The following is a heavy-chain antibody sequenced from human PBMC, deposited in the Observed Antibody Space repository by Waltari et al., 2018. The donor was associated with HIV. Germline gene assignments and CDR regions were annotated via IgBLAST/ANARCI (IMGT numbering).Heavy chain of an antibody. V-gene: IGHV1-69*01. Sequence: QVQLVQSGAEVKKPGSSVKVSCRASGDTFRTYTISWVRQAPGQGLEWMGGINHIVNTTKYAKKFQGRVTLTADESTRTTYMELTSLRSDDTAMYYCARNGDYAPAYWGQGTLVTVSS. CDR3: ARNGDYAPAY. CDR2: INHIVNTT. J-gene: IGHJ4*02. CDR1: GDTFRTYT. D-gene: IGHD4-17*01.